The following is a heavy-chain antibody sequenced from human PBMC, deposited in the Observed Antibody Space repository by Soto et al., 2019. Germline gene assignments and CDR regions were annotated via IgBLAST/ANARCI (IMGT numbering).Heavy chain of an antibody. CDR1: GGSISSYY. Sequence: LSLTCTVSGGSISSYYWGWIRQPPGKGLEWIGSIYYSGSTYYNPSLKSRVTISVDTSKNQFSLKLSSVTAADTAVYYCASSPRGSYFDDWGQGTLVTVSS. D-gene: IGHD1-26*01. CDR2: IYYSGST. CDR3: ASSPRGSYFDD. J-gene: IGHJ4*02. V-gene: IGHV4-39*01.